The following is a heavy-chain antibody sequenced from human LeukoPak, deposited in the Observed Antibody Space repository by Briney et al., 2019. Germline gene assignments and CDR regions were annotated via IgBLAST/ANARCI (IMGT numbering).Heavy chain of an antibody. CDR3: AREVYCSSTSCQGGWFDP. CDR2: IYHSGST. D-gene: IGHD2-2*01. V-gene: IGHV4-30-2*01. CDR1: GGSISSGGYS. J-gene: IGHJ5*02. Sequence: SETLSLTCAVSGGSISSGGYSWSWIRQPPGKGLEWIGYIYHSGSTYYNPSLKSRVTISVDRSKNQFSLKLSSVTAADTAVYYCAREVYCSSTSCQGGWFDPWGQGTLVTVSS.